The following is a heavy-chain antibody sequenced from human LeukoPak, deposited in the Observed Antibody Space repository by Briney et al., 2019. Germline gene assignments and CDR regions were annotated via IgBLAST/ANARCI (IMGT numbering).Heavy chain of an antibody. Sequence: PGGSLRLSCVASGFTFSSYGMHWVRQAPGKGLEWVAFIRYDGSNKYYADSVKGRFTISRDNSKNTLYLQMNSLRAEDTAVYYCARSSITMVRGVIKSTTSWYHYYNMDVWGKGTTVTVSS. CDR2: IRYDGSNK. CDR3: ARSSITMVRGVIKSTTSWYHYYNMDV. V-gene: IGHV3-30*02. D-gene: IGHD3-10*01. CDR1: GFTFSSYG. J-gene: IGHJ6*03.